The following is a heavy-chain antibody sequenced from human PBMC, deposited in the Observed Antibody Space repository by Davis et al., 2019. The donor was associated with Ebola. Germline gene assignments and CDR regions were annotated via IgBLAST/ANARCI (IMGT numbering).Heavy chain of an antibody. CDR1: GASFSRYY. Sequence: SETLSLTCTVSGASFSRYYWSWIRQPPGKGLEWIGYIYYSGSTSYSPSLKSRVTISVDTSKNHFSLKLLSVTAADTAVYYCARRQGSKFDSWGQGTLVTVSS. V-gene: IGHV4-59*01. CDR3: ARRQGSKFDS. CDR2: IYYSGST. J-gene: IGHJ4*02.